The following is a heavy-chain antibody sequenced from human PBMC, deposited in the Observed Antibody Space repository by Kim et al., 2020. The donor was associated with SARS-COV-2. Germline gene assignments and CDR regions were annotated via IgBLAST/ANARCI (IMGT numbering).Heavy chain of an antibody. CDR3: AKGAALRELSGY. V-gene: IGHV3-23*01. J-gene: IGHJ4*02. CDR2: LSDTGGST. D-gene: IGHD3-16*02. Sequence: GGSLRLSCTTSGFTFSNYAMTWVRQAPGKGLEWVSSLSDTGGSTYYADSVKGRFTVSRDNAKNTLYLQMNTLGAEDTALYYCAKGAALRELSGYWGQGILGTVSS. CDR1: GFTFSNYA.